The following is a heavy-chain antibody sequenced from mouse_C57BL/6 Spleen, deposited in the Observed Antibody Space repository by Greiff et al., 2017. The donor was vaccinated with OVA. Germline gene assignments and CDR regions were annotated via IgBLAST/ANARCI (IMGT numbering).Heavy chain of an antibody. D-gene: IGHD2-10*01. CDR1: GYTFTSYW. V-gene: IGHV1-64*01. CDR3: ARSYYSFAY. J-gene: IGHJ3*01. CDR2: IHPNSGST. Sequence: QVQLKQPGAELVKPGASVKLSCKASGYTFTSYWMHWVKQRPGQGLEWIGMIHPNSGSTNYNEKFKSKATLTVDKSSSTAYMQLSSLTSEDSAVYYCARSYYSFAYWGQGTLVTVSA.